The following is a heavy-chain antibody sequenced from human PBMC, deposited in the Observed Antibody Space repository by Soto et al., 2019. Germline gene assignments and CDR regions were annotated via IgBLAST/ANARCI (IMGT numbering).Heavy chain of an antibody. J-gene: IGHJ4*02. D-gene: IGHD6-25*01. CDR3: AAVVSAARVDS. V-gene: IGHV4-39*01. Sequence: QLQLQESGPGLVKPSTTLSLTCNVSGGSMRTPNSYWVWIRQPPGKGMEWNGSIYYSGTTYYSPFLKSRVAISADTAKNQFSLVLDSVAAADTAVYFCAAVVSAARVDSWGQGALITVSS. CDR1: GGSMRTPNSY. CDR2: IYYSGTT.